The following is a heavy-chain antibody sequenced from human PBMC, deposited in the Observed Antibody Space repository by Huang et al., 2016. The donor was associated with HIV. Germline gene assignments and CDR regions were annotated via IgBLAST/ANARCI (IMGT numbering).Heavy chain of an antibody. D-gene: IGHD3-16*01. CDR3: AMSLRYQYDSRSYWGRYFDY. CDR1: GGSFSDQI. Sequence: QVQLEQSGPAVRKPGSSVKVSCQASGGSFSDQIISWVRQAPGPRFEWMGGIIPLFRAADYAQEFKGRVTMTADESTATIYMELNSLTSEDTAVYYCAMSLRYQYDSRSYWGRYFDYWGQGTLVTVSS. J-gene: IGHJ4*02. CDR2: IIPLFRAA. V-gene: IGHV1-69*01.